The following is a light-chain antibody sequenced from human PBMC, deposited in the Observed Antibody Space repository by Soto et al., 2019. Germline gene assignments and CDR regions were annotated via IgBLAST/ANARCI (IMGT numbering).Light chain of an antibody. Sequence: DIQMTQSPSTLSASVRDRVTISCRASQSVGHWLAWYQQKPGKAPKLLIYKASTLESGVPSRFSRSGFGTEFTLTISSLQPDDFASYYCQHYTTYPYTFGQGSRLQI. CDR2: KAS. V-gene: IGKV1-5*03. CDR3: QHYTTYPYT. CDR1: QSVGHW. J-gene: IGKJ2*01.